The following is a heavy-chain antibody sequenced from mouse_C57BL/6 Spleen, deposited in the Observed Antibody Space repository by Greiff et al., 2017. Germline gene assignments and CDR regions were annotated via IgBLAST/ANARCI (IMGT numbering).Heavy chain of an antibody. Sequence: VQLQQSGGDLVKPGGSLKLSCAASGFTFSSYGMSWVRQTPDKRLEWVATISSGGSYTYYPDSVKGRFTISRDNAKNTLYLQMSSLKSEDTAMYYCARTGTYFDVWGTGTTVTVSS. D-gene: IGHD4-1*01. J-gene: IGHJ1*03. CDR1: GFTFSSYG. CDR2: ISSGGSYT. CDR3: ARTGTYFDV. V-gene: IGHV5-6*01.